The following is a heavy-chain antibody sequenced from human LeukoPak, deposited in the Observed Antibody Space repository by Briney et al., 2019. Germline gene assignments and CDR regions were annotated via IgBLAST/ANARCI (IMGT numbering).Heavy chain of an antibody. CDR3: VRDWGYDSSGYWQKYFDT. D-gene: IGHD3-22*01. J-gene: IGHJ4*02. CDR1: GFTFSSYA. V-gene: IGHV3-23*01. CDR2: ISGNGGST. Sequence: GGSLRLSCAASGFTFSSYAMSWVRQAPGKGLEWVSAISGNGGSTYYADSVKGRFTISRDNSKNTQYLQMNSLRAEDTAVYYCVRDWGYDSSGYWQKYFDTWGQGTLVTVSS.